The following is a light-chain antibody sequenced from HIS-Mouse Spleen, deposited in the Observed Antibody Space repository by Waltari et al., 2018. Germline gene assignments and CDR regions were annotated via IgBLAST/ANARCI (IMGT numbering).Light chain of an antibody. CDR2: EGS. CDR1: SSDVGRYNL. Sequence: QSALTQPASVSGSPGQSITISCPGTSSDVGRYNLVSWYQQHPGKAPQLMIYEGSKRPSGVSNRFSGSKSGNTASLTISGLQAEDEADYYCCSYAGSSTFVVFGGGTKLTVL. V-gene: IGLV2-23*03. CDR3: CSYAGSSTFVV. J-gene: IGLJ2*01.